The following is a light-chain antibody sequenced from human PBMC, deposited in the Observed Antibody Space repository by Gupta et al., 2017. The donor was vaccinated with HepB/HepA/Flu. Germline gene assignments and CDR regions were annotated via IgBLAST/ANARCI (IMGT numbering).Light chain of an antibody. CDR2: AAA. CDR1: QSISSY. CDR3: RQRDSTSVI. Sequence: DIHMTQSPSSLSASVGDRVTITCRGSQSISSYLNWYQQKPGNAPKLLIYAAASMQSGVPSRSSGSGAGAEVTLIISSRQPEDFATDYCRQRDSTSVIFGGGTKVDIK. J-gene: IGKJ4*01. V-gene: IGKV1-39*01.